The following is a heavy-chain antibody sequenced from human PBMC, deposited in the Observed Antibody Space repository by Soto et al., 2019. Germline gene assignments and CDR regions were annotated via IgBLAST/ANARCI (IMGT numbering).Heavy chain of an antibody. J-gene: IGHJ4*02. Sequence: QVQLVQSGAEVKKPGSSVKVSCKASGGTFSNYTITWVRHAPGQGLEWMGRLIPILGLANYAQKFRGRVTITADKSTTTAYMELRSLRSEDTAMYYCARFKLGEDYWGQGTLVTVSS. CDR1: GGTFSNYT. CDR3: ARFKLGEDY. V-gene: IGHV1-69*02. CDR2: LIPILGLA. D-gene: IGHD3-16*01.